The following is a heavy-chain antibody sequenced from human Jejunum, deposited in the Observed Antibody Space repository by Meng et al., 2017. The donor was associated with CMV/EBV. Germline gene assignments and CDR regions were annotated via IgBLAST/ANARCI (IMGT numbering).Heavy chain of an antibody. D-gene: IGHD3-16*02. CDR2: TYYSGST. J-gene: IGHJ4*02. CDR3: ARGLHGRYCPTTTCYPVEY. CDR1: YY. V-gene: IGHV4-39*07. Sequence: YYWGWIRNPPGKGLEWIGNTYYSGSTYYNPSLRSRVSISVDTSKDQFFLKVNSVTAADTAVYYCARGLHGRYCPTTTCYPVEYWGQGTLVTVSS.